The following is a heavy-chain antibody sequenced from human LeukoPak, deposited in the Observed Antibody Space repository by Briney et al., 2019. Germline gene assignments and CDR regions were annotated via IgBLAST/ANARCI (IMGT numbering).Heavy chain of an antibody. CDR2: ISYSGST. CDR1: GGSISSSSYY. V-gene: IGHV4-39*01. J-gene: IGHJ5*02. D-gene: IGHD6-13*01. Sequence: PSETLSLTCTVSGGSISSSSYYWGWIRQPPGKGLEWIGDISYSGSTYYNPSLKSRVTISADTPKNQFSLKLSSVTATDTAVYYCASGGSSSWYRWFDPWSQGTLVTVSS. CDR3: ASGGSSSWYRWFDP.